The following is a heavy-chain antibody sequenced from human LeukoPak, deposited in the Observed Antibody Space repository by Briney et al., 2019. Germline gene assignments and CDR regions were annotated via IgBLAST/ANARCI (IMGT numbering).Heavy chain of an antibody. V-gene: IGHV3-30-3*01. Sequence: GSLRLSCAASQIILNNYAMSWVRQAPGKGLEWVASISYDGVDKYYADSLKDRFTMSRDNSKNSIYLQMNSLRVEDTAMYYCAKDVDTVMDWANDAFDVWGQGTMVTVSS. D-gene: IGHD5-18*01. J-gene: IGHJ3*01. CDR3: AKDVDTVMDWANDAFDV. CDR1: QIILNNYA. CDR2: ISYDGVDK.